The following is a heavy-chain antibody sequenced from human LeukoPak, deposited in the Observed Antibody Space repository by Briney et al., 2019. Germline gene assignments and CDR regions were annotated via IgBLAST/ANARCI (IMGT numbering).Heavy chain of an antibody. V-gene: IGHV1-18*01. D-gene: IGHD5-18*01. CDR1: GYTFTNYG. J-gene: IGHJ4*02. Sequence: GASVKVSCKASGYTFTNYGISWVRQAPGQGLRWMGWISAYNGNTNFAQKFRGRVTMTTDTSTSTAYMELRSLRSDDTAVYYCARDGGHSYGREFDSWGQGTLVTVSS. CDR2: ISAYNGNT. CDR3: ARDGGHSYGREFDS.